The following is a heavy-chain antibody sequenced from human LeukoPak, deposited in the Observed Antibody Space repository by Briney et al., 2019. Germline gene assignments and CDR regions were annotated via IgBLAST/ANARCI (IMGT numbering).Heavy chain of an antibody. J-gene: IGHJ4*02. CDR2: INHSGST. V-gene: IGHV4-34*01. Sequence: SETLSLTCAVYGGSFSGYYWSWIRQPPGKGLEWIGEINHSGSTNYNPSLKSRVTISVDTSKNQFSLKLSSVTAADTAVYYCARGRLRFLEWYPFDYWGQGTLVTVSS. CDR1: GGSFSGYY. CDR3: ARGRLRFLEWYPFDY. D-gene: IGHD3-3*01.